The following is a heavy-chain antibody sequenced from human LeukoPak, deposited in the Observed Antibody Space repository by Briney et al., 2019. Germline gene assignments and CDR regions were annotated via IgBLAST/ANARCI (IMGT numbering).Heavy chain of an antibody. V-gene: IGHV4-34*08. J-gene: IGHJ5*02. CDR2: INHRGST. CDR1: GFTFSSYE. Sequence: SGGSLRLSCAASGFTFSSYEMNWIRQSPGKGLEWIGEINHRGSTNYNPSLKRRVTISLDTSKNQFSLKLSSVTAADTAVYYCAKSLYGSGSYYNWFDPWGQGTLVTVSS. CDR3: AKSLYGSGSYYNWFDP. D-gene: IGHD3-10*01.